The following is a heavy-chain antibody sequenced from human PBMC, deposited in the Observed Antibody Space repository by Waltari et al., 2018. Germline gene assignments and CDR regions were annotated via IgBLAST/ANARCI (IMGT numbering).Heavy chain of an antibody. V-gene: IGHV4-34*01. CDR2: INHSGST. CDR1: GGSFRGYY. J-gene: IGHJ5*02. CDR3: ARVRGRIAARPRNNWFDP. Sequence: QVQLQQWGAGLLKPSETLSLTCAVYGGSFRGYYWSWIRQPPGQGLEWIGEINHSGSTNYNPSLKSRVTISVDTSKNQFSLKLSSVTAADTAVYYCARVRGRIAARPRNNWFDPWGQGTLVTVSS. D-gene: IGHD6-6*01.